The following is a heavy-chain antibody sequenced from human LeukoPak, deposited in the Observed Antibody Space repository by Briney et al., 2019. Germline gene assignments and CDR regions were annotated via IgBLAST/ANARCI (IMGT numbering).Heavy chain of an antibody. CDR1: GFTFSSYW. J-gene: IGHJ3*02. V-gene: IGHV3-7*01. Sequence: GGSLTLSCAASGFTFSSYWMSWVRQAPGKGLEWVANIKQDGSEKYYVDSVKGRFTISRDNAKNSLYLQMNSLRAEDTAVYYCARDLRFLEWLLYGDAFDIWGQGTVVTVSS. CDR3: ARDLRFLEWLLYGDAFDI. D-gene: IGHD3-3*01. CDR2: IKQDGSEK.